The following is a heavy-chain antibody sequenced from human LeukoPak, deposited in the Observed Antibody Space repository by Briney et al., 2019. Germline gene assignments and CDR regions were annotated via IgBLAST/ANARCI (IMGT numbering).Heavy chain of an antibody. CDR3: AKEFRGSGSSDY. D-gene: IGHD3-10*01. J-gene: IGHJ4*02. CDR1: GFTFSSYA. CDR2: ISGSGGNT. V-gene: IGHV3-23*01. Sequence: GGSLRLSCAASGFTFSSYAMSWVRQAPGKGLEWVSVISGSGGNTYYADSVKGRFTISRDNSKNTLYLQMISLRAEDTAVYYCAKEFRGSGSSDYWGQGTLVTVSS.